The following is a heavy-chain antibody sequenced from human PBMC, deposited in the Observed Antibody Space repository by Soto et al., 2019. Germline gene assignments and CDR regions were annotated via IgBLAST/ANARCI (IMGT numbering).Heavy chain of an antibody. CDR1: GITISNYP. CDR3: VKDDGGYPSTAPH. CDR2: ISGSGDRT. V-gene: IGHV3-23*01. Sequence: EVQLLESGGGLVQPGGSLRLSCAASGITISNYPMSWVRQAPGKGLDWVSGISGSGDRTYYADSAKGRFTISKGITRNSVCLQLDSLGVEDTAVYFCVKDDGGYPSTAPHWGQGTLVTVSS. J-gene: IGHJ4*02. D-gene: IGHD3-22*01.